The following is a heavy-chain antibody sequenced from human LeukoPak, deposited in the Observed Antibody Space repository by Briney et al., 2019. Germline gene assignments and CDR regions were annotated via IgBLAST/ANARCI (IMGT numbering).Heavy chain of an antibody. J-gene: IGHJ4*02. V-gene: IGHV3-48*04. CDR3: ARGSGSPTSNYYFDY. CDR2: ISSSSSTI. CDR1: GFTFSSYS. D-gene: IGHD1-26*01. Sequence: GGSLRLSCAASGFTFSSYSMNWVRQDPGEGLEWVSYISSSSSTIYYADSVKGRFTISRDNAKNSLYLQMNSLRAEDTAVYYCARGSGSPTSNYYFDYWGQGTLVTVSP.